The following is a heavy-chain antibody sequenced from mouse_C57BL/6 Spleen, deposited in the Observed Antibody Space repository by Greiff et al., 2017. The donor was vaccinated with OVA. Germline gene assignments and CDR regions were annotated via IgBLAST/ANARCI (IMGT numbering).Heavy chain of an antibody. CDR3: TRGILRSPWFAY. Sequence: EVKVEESGGGLVQPGGSMKLSCAASGFTFSDAWMDWVRQSPEKGLEWVAEIRNKANNHATYYAESVKGRFTISRDDSKSSVYLQMNSLRAEDTGIYYCTRGILRSPWFAYWGQGTLVTVSA. D-gene: IGHD1-1*01. CDR1: GFTFSDAW. CDR2: IRNKANNHAT. J-gene: IGHJ3*01. V-gene: IGHV6-6*01.